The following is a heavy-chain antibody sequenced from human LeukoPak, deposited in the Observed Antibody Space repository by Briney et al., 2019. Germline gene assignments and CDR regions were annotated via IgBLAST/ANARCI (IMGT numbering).Heavy chain of an antibody. J-gene: IGHJ4*02. D-gene: IGHD6-6*01. CDR3: ARVLEYSSFDY. CDR1: GYTFTSYG. CDR2: ISAYNGNT. Sequence: ASVKVSCKASGYTFTSYGISWVRQAPGQGLEWMGWISAYNGNTNYAQKFQGRVTMTRDTSTSTVYMELSSLRSEDTAVYYCARVLEYSSFDYWGQGTLVTVSS. V-gene: IGHV1-18*01.